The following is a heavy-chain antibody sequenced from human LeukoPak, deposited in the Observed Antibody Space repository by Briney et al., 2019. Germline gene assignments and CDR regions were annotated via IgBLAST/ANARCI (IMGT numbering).Heavy chain of an antibody. CDR1: GYTFTGYY. V-gene: IGHV1-2*02. J-gene: IGHJ5*02. CDR3: ARDRGGRGLLWFRELLA. Sequence: ASVKVSCKASGYTFTGYYMHGVRQAPGQGLEWMGWINPNSGGTNYAQKFQGRVTMTRDTSISTAYMELSRLRSDDTAVYYCARDRGGRGLLWFRELLAWGQGNLVTVSS. D-gene: IGHD3-10*01. CDR2: INPNSGGT.